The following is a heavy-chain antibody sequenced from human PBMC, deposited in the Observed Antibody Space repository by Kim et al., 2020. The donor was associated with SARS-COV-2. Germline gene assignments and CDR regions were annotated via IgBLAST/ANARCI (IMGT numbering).Heavy chain of an antibody. V-gene: IGHV3-48*01. D-gene: IGHD2-15*01. CDR3: ARDFRWRILCETRDYLVY. J-gene: IGHJ4*02. Sequence: VNGRLTISRDNATNSLYLQMNSLRAEDTAVYYCARDFRWRILCETRDYLVYWGQGTLVTVSS.